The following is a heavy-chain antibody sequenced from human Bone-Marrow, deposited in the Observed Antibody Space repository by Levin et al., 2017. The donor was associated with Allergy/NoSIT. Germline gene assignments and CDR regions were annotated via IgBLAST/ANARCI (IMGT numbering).Heavy chain of an antibody. D-gene: IGHD3-16*01. Sequence: SETLSLTCSVSGGSISHNYWTWIRQPPGKGLEWIGFIYYDGNTNYNPSLKSRATISADTSKNQFSLTLTSVTPADTAVYYCARVDGGMRGDTENWFDHWGQGALVIVSS. CDR1: GGSISHNY. CDR2: IYYDGNT. CDR3: ARVDGGMRGDTENWFDH. J-gene: IGHJ5*02. V-gene: IGHV4-59*01.